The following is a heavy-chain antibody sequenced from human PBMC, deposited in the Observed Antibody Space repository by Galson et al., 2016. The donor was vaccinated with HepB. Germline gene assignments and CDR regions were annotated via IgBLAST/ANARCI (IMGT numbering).Heavy chain of an antibody. CDR3: AREGVAAAGGRGYNWFDP. CDR2: IYSGGST. Sequence: SLRLSCAASGFTVSSNYMSWVRQAPGKWLEWVSVIYSGGSTYYADSVKGRFTISRDNSKNTLYLQMNSLRAEDTAVYYCAREGVAAAGGRGYNWFDPWGQGTLVTVSS. J-gene: IGHJ5*02. CDR1: GFTVSSNY. V-gene: IGHV3-66*01. D-gene: IGHD6-13*01.